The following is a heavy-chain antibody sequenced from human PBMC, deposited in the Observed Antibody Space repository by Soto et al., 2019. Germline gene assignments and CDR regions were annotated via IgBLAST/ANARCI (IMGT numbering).Heavy chain of an antibody. D-gene: IGHD2-2*02. J-gene: IGHJ4*02. CDR2: IIPIFGTA. CDR3: ARARAPGYCSSTSCYTDFDY. CDR1: GGTFSSYA. V-gene: IGHV1-69*13. Sequence: VASVKVSCKASGGTFSSYAISWVRQAPGQGLEWMGGIIPIFGTANYAQKLQGRVTITADESTSTAYMELSSLRSEDTAVYYCARARAPGYCSSTSCYTDFDYWGQGTLVTVSS.